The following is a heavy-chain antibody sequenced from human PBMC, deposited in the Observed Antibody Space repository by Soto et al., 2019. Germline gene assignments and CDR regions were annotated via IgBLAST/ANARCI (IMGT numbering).Heavy chain of an antibody. J-gene: IGHJ4*02. CDR3: ARRMALTYYFDY. Sequence: ASETLSLTCTVSGGSISSYYWSWIRQHPGKGLEWIGYIYYSGSTYYNPSLKSRVTISVDTSKNQFSLKLSSVTAADTAVYYCARRMALTYYFDYWGQGTLVTVSS. D-gene: IGHD3-16*01. V-gene: IGHV4-59*06. CDR2: IYYSGST. CDR1: GGSISSYY.